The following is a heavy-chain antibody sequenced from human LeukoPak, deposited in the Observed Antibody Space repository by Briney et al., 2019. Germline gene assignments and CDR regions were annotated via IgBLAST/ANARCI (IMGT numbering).Heavy chain of an antibody. D-gene: IGHD3-10*01. J-gene: IGHJ4*02. CDR2: ISGSGGST. CDR3: AKTYGSGSYKDYFDY. V-gene: IGHV3-23*01. Sequence: GGSLRLSCVASGFTFSTYCMSWVRQAPGKGLEWVSAISGSGGSTYYADSVKGRFTISRDNSKNTLYLQMNSLRAEDTAVYYCAKTYGSGSYKDYFDYWGQGTLVTVSS. CDR1: GFTFSTYC.